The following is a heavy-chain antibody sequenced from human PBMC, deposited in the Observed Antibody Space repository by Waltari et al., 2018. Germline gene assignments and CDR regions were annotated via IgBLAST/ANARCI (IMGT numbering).Heavy chain of an antibody. CDR1: GFPFRSYG. J-gene: IGHJ4*02. CDR3: ARDQYGTSDFDH. CDR2: ITSSSGAI. Sequence: EVQLVESGGDLAQPGVSLRLSCAASGFPFRSYGMNWVRKAPGKGLEWIAHITSSSGAIDYTESVKGRFTISRDNAKNSLFLHMNSVRDEDTAIYYCARDQYGTSDFDHWGQGTLVTVSS. D-gene: IGHD6-6*01. V-gene: IGHV3-48*02.